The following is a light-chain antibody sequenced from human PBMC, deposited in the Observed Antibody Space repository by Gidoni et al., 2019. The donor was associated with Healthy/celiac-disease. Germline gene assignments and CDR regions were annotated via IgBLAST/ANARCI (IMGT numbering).Light chain of an antibody. J-gene: IGLJ2*01. CDR1: SSDVGGYNY. V-gene: IGLV2-14*03. Sequence: QSALTQPASVSGSPGQSITISCTGTSSDVGGYNYVSWYQQHPCKAPKLMIYDVSNRPSGVSNRFSGSKSGNTASLTISVLQAEDEADYYCSSYTSSSTLVVFGGGTKLTVL. CDR3: SSYTSSSTLVV. CDR2: DVS.